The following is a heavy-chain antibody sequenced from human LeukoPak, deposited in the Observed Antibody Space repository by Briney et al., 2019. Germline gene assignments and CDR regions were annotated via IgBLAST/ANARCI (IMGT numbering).Heavy chain of an antibody. CDR3: ARSRSSIVGATIGGVKAPSWFDP. CDR1: GYTFTSYG. V-gene: IGHV1-18*01. Sequence: ASVKVSCKASGYTFTSYGISWVRQAPGQGLEWMGWISAYNGNTNYAQKLQGRVTMTTDTSTSTAYMELRSLRSDDTAVYYCARSRSSIVGATIGGVKAPSWFDPWGQGTLVTVSS. D-gene: IGHD1-26*01. CDR2: ISAYNGNT. J-gene: IGHJ5*02.